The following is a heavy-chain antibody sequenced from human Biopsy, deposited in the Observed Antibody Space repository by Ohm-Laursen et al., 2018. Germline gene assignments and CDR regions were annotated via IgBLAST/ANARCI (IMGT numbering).Heavy chain of an antibody. CDR1: GGSISGYH. CDR2: ISYTGGI. CDR3: AGMPHFDY. Sequence: SDTLSLTWPVSGGSISGYHWSWIRKSPGKGLEWLAYISYTGGITSNPSLNGRATMSLDTSKNQFSLRLIYVTAADTAVYYCAGMPHFDYWGQGILVTVSS. V-gene: IGHV4-59*07. D-gene: IGHD2-2*01. J-gene: IGHJ4*02.